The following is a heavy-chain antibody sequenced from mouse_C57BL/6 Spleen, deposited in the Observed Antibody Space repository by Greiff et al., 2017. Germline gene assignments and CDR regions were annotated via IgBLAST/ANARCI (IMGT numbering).Heavy chain of an antibody. V-gene: IGHV1-82*01. Sequence: LQESGPELVKPGASVKISCKASGYAFSSSWMNWVKQRPGKGLEWIGRIYPGDGDTNYNGKFKGKATLTADKSSSTAYMQLSSLTSEDSAVYFCAREGITTVVADWGQGTTLTVSS. CDR2: IYPGDGDT. J-gene: IGHJ2*01. CDR3: AREGITTVVAD. CDR1: GYAFSSSW. D-gene: IGHD1-1*01.